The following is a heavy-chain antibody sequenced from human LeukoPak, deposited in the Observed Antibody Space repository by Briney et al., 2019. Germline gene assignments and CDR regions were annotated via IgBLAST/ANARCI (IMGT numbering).Heavy chain of an antibody. CDR2: INSDGSST. D-gene: IGHD3-22*01. J-gene: IGHJ4*02. CDR3: ARRIGPYDSSGYYPYYFDY. V-gene: IGHV3-74*01. CDR1: GFTFSSYW. Sequence: PGGSLRLSCAASGFTFSSYWMHWVRQAPGKGLVWVSRINSDGSSTSYADSVKGRFTISRDNAKNTLYLQMNSLRAEDTAVYYCARRIGPYDSSGYYPYYFDYWGQGTLVTVSS.